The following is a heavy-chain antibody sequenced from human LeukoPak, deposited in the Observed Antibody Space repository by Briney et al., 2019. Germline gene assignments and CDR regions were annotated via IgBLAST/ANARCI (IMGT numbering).Heavy chain of an antibody. V-gene: IGHV4-59*08. CDR2: IFDSGST. CDR1: GGSISTYY. CDR3: ARHRSGSSWFAP. D-gene: IGHD6-19*01. Sequence: SETLSLTCTVSGGSISTYYWGWIRQPPGKGLEWIGYIFDSGSTNYNPSLKSRVTISVDTSKSQFSLSLSSVTAADTAVYYCARHRSGSSWFAPWGQGTLVTVSP. J-gene: IGHJ5*02.